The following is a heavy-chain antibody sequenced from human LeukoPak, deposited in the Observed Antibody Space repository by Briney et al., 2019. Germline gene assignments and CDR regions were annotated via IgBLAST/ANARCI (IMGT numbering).Heavy chain of an antibody. D-gene: IGHD1-1*01. J-gene: IGHJ4*02. CDR2: ISAYNGNT. Sequence: ASVKVSCKASGYTFTSYGISWVRQAPGQGLEWMGWISAYNGNTNYAQKLQGRVTMTTDTSTSTAYMELRSLRSDDTAVYCCARESRASTTGTTEYDYWGQGTLVTVSS. CDR1: GYTFTSYG. CDR3: ARESRASTTGTTEYDY. V-gene: IGHV1-18*01.